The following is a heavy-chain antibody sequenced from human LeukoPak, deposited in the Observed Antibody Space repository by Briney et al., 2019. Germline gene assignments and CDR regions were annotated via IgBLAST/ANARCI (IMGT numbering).Heavy chain of an antibody. J-gene: IGHJ3*02. V-gene: IGHV4-30-4*02. CDR3: ARDLPYYYDSSGYSSPQAFDI. CDR2: IYYSGST. Sequence: SETLSLTCTVSGGSISSGDYYWSWIRQPPGRGLEWIGYIYYSGSTYYNPSLKSRVTISVDTSKNQFSLKLSSVTAADTAVYFCARDLPYYYDSSGYSSPQAFDIWGQRTMVTVSS. D-gene: IGHD3-22*01. CDR1: GGSISSGDYY.